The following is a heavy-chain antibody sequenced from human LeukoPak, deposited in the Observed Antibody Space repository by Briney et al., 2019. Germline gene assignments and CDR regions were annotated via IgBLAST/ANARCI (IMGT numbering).Heavy chain of an antibody. D-gene: IGHD1-26*01. CDR1: GFTFSDSA. CDR3: AKGTGYSSLLPLDY. Sequence: GGSLRLSCAASGFTFSDSAMGWVRQAPGKGLEWVSAISGSGGSTYYADSVKGRFTISRDNSKNTLYLQMNSLRAEDTAVYYCAKGTGYSSLLPLDYWGQGTLVTVSS. CDR2: ISGSGGST. J-gene: IGHJ4*02. V-gene: IGHV3-23*01.